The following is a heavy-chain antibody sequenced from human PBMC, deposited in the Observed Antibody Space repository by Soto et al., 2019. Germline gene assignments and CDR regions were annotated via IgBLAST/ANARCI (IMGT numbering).Heavy chain of an antibody. J-gene: IGHJ6*03. CDR1: GFTFSSYG. V-gene: IGHV3-30*18. CDR2: ISYDGSNK. D-gene: IGHD3-3*01. Sequence: GGSLRLSCAASGFTFSSYGMHWVRQAPGKGLEWVAVISYDGSNKYYADSVKGRFTISRDNSKNTLYLQMNSLRAEDTAVYYCAKDLEGVGDFWTYYMDVWGKGTTVTVSS. CDR3: AKDLEGVGDFWTYYMDV.